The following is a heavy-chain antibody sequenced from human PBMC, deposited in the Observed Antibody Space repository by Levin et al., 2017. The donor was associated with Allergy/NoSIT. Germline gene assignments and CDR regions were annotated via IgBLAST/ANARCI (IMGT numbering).Heavy chain of an antibody. CDR3: AKDPYYYGSGSYYVDWYFDL. V-gene: IGHV3-30*18. D-gene: IGHD3-10*01. CDR2: ISYDGSNK. Sequence: GGSLRLSCAASGFTFSSYGMHWVRQAPGKGLEWVAVISYDGSNKYYADSVKGRFTISRDNSKNTLYLQMNSLRAEDTAVYYCAKDPYYYGSGSYYVDWYFDLWGRGTLVTVSS. J-gene: IGHJ2*01. CDR1: GFTFSSYG.